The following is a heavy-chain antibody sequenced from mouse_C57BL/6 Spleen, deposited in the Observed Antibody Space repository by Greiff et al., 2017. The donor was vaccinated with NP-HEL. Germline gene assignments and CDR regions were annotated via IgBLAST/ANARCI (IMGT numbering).Heavy chain of an antibody. D-gene: IGHD1-1*01. CDR2: ISSKRNNYAT. V-gene: IGHV10-1*01. CDR1: GFSFNTYA. J-gene: IGHJ3*01. Sequence: DVLLVEPGGGLVQPKGSLKISCAASGFSFNTYAMNWVRQAPGQGLEWVARISSKRNNYATSYADSVKDRFTISRDDSESMLYLQMNNLKTEDSAMYYCVRDGGSSYSNQDWFAYWGQGTLVTVSA. CDR3: VRDGGSSYSNQDWFAY.